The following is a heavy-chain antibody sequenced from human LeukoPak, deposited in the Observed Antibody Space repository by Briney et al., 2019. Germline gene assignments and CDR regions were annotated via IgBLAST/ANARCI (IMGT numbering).Heavy chain of an antibody. D-gene: IGHD2-2*01. V-gene: IGHV3-23*01. Sequence: GGSLRLSCAASGFTFSSYAMSWVRQAPGKGLEWVSAISGSGGSPYYVDSVKGRFTISRDNSKNTLYLQMNSLRAEDTAIYYCANYPNQVVFFSWGQGTLVTVSS. J-gene: IGHJ5*02. CDR3: ANYPNQVVFFS. CDR1: GFTFSSYA. CDR2: ISGSGGSP.